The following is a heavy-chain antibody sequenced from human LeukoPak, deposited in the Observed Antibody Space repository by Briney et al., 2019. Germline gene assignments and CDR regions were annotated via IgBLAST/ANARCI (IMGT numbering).Heavy chain of an antibody. CDR1: GFTFSSYV. CDR3: AKVESSGWYSIDY. Sequence: QPGRSLRLSCAASGFTFSSYVMHWVRQAPGKGLEWVAVISYAGNNEYYADSVKGRFTISRDNSKNTLYLQMNSLRAEDTAVYYCAKVESSGWYSIDYWGQGTLVTVSS. J-gene: IGHJ4*02. D-gene: IGHD6-19*01. V-gene: IGHV3-30*18. CDR2: ISYAGNNE.